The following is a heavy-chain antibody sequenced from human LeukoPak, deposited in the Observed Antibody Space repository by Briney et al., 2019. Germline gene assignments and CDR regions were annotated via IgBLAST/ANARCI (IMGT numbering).Heavy chain of an antibody. CDR3: AIAHAIGYEGTTWASDY. CDR1: GYTFTGYY. Sequence: GASVKVSCTASGYTFTGYYMHLVRQAPGQGLEWMGWINPNSGGTNYAQKFQGRVTMARDTSISTAYMDLSRLRFDDTAVFYCAIAHAIGYEGTTWASDYWGQGTLVTVS. J-gene: IGHJ4*02. D-gene: IGHD1-7*01. CDR2: INPNSGGT. V-gene: IGHV1-2*02.